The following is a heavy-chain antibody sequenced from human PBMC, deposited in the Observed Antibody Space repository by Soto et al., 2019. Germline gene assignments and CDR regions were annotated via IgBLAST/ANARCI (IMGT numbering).Heavy chain of an antibody. Sequence: SLRLSCAASGFTLSSYGIHWVRQAPGKGLEWVTVISKGGSNLYFADSVKGRFTISRDNSKNTLYLQMNSLRSEDTAVYYCAREVEYTSAFGISSSFDYWGQGTLVTVSS. D-gene: IGHD6-19*01. CDR2: ISKGGSNL. J-gene: IGHJ4*02. CDR3: AREVEYTSAFGISSSFDY. CDR1: GFTLSSYG. V-gene: IGHV3-30-3*01.